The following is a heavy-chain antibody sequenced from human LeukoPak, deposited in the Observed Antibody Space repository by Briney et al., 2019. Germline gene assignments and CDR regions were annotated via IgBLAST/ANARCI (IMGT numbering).Heavy chain of an antibody. V-gene: IGHV3-20*01. Sequence: PGGSLRLSCAASGFTFSSYWMSWVRQAPGKGLEWVSGINWNGGSTGYADSVKGRFTISRDNAKNSLYLQMNSLRAEDTALYHCARAHKSFWTTVTTLYYFDYWGQGTLVTVSS. CDR2: INWNGGST. J-gene: IGHJ4*02. CDR3: ARAHKSFWTTVTTLYYFDY. CDR1: GFTFSSYW. D-gene: IGHD4-4*01.